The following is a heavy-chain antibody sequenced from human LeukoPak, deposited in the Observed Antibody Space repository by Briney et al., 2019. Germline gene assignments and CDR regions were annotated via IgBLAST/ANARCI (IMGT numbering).Heavy chain of an antibody. CDR2: IYSGGST. V-gene: IGHV3-53*01. D-gene: IGHD3-10*01. CDR1: GFTVNNAW. Sequence: GGSLRLSCAASGFTVNNAWMSWVRQAPGKGLEWVSVIYSGGSTYYADSVKGRFTISRDNSKSTLYIQMNSLRAEDTAVYYCARAKPKNMVRGLIMRRESRYYFDYWGQGTLVTVSS. J-gene: IGHJ4*02. CDR3: ARAKPKNMVRGLIMRRESRYYFDY.